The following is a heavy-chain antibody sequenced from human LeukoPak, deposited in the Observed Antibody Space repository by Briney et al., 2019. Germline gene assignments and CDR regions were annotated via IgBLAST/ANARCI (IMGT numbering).Heavy chain of an antibody. J-gene: IGHJ4*02. CDR1: EFTFGDYA. CDR3: ARAPYSNYVNLDY. D-gene: IGHD4-11*01. V-gene: IGHV3-49*04. Sequence: SGGSLRLSCTGSEFTFGDYAMGWVRQAPGKGLEWIGFIRSKAFGGTTEYAASVKGRFTISRDDSTSIAYLQMNSLKTEDTAVYFCARAPYSNYVNLDYWGQGTLVTVSS. CDR2: IRSKAFGGTT.